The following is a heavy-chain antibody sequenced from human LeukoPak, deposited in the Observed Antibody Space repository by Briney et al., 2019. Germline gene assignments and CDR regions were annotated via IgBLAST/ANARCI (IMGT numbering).Heavy chain of an antibody. J-gene: IGHJ3*02. D-gene: IGHD3-3*01. CDR2: INHSGST. CDR1: GGSFSGYY. CDR3: ARSLRFLEWFRDAFDI. V-gene: IGHV4-34*01. Sequence: SETLSLTCAIYGGSFSGYYWSWIRQPPGKGLEWIGEINHSGSTNYNPSLKSRVTISVDTSKNQFSLKLSSVTAADTAVYYCARSLRFLEWFRDAFDIWGQGTMVTVSS.